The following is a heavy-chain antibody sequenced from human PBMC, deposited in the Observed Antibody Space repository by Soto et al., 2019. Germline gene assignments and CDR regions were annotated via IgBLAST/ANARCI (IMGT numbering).Heavy chain of an antibody. J-gene: IGHJ6*02. Sequence: SETLSLTCAVYGGSFSGYYWSWIRQPPGKGLEWIGEINHSGSTNYNPSLKSRVTISVDTSKNQFSLKLSSVTAADTAVYYCARVKLRPQLWSGYPGGYYGMDVWGQGTTVTVSS. CDR1: GGSFSGYY. V-gene: IGHV4-34*01. D-gene: IGHD3-3*01. CDR2: INHSGST. CDR3: ARVKLRPQLWSGYPGGYYGMDV.